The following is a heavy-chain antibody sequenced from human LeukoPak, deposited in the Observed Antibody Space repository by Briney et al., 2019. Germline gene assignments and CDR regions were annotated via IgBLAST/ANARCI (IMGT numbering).Heavy chain of an antibody. CDR1: GGSISSYY. D-gene: IGHD3-22*01. V-gene: IGHV4-59*01. CDR3: ASSYYYDSSGLPGH. J-gene: IGHJ4*02. CDR2: IYYSGST. Sequence: SETLSLTCTVSGGSISSYYWSWIRQPPGKGLEWIGYIYYSGSTNYNPSLKSRVTISVDTSKNQFSLKLSSVTAADTAVYYCASSYYYDSSGLPGHWGQGTLATVSS.